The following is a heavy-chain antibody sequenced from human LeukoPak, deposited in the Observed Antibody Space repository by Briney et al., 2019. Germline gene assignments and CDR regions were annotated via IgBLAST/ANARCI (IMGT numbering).Heavy chain of an antibody. V-gene: IGHV3-7*04. CDR3: ARDYSGYDFPPDY. Sequence: GGSLILSCSASGFTFSTYAMHWVRQAPGKGLEWVANIKQDGSEKYYVDSVKGRFTISRDNAKNSLYLQMNSLRAEDTAVYYCARDYSGYDFPPDYWGQGTLVTVSS. D-gene: IGHD5-12*01. J-gene: IGHJ4*02. CDR1: GFTFSTYA. CDR2: IKQDGSEK.